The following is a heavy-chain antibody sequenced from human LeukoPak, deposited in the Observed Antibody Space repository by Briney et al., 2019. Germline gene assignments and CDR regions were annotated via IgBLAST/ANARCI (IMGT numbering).Heavy chain of an antibody. CDR3: ARVRTVVVTATPGLGY. D-gene: IGHD2-21*02. CDR1: GFTFSRYS. Sequence: PGGSLRLSCAASGFTFSRYSMNWVRQAPGKGLEWVSYISSSGSTIYYADSVKGRFTISRDNAKNSLYLQMNSLRAEDTAVYYYARVRTVVVTATPGLGYWGQGTLVTVSS. V-gene: IGHV3-48*04. J-gene: IGHJ4*02. CDR2: ISSSGSTI.